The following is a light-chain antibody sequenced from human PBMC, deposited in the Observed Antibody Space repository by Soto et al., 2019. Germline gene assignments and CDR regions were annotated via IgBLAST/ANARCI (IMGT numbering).Light chain of an antibody. CDR3: QQYNNWVT. V-gene: IGKV3-15*01. Sequence: EIVMTQSPATLSVSPGERVTLSCRASQSVSSSLAWYQQKPGQAPRLLIYAASSRATGVPARFSGSGSGTEFTLTISSLQXEXFAVYYCQQYNNWVTFG. CDR2: AAS. J-gene: IGKJ3*01. CDR1: QSVSSS.